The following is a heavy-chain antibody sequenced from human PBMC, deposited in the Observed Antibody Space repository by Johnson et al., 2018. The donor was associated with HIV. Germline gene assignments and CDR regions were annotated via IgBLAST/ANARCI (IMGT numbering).Heavy chain of an antibody. Sequence: QMLLVESGGGLVKPGGSLRLSCAASGFTFSDYYMSWIRQAPGKGLEWVSYISSSGSTIYYADSVKGRFTISRDNSKNTLYLQMNSLRAEDTAVYYCARVGSLPSTFDIWGQGTMVTVSS. CDR3: ARVGSLPSTFDI. V-gene: IGHV3-11*04. J-gene: IGHJ3*02. D-gene: IGHD2-15*01. CDR1: GFTFSDYY. CDR2: ISSSGSTI.